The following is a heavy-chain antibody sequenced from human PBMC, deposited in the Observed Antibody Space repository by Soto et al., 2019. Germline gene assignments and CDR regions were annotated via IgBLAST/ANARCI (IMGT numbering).Heavy chain of an antibody. CDR2: IYYSGST. CDR3: AGPYGYSFDY. Sequence: QVQLQESGPGLVKPSETLSLTCTVSGGSISSYYWSWIRQPPGKGLEWIGYIYYSGSTNYNPSLKSRVTISVDTTKNPFSLKLSSVSTADTAVYYCAGPYGYSFDYWGQGTLVTVSS. D-gene: IGHD1-1*01. CDR1: GGSISSYY. J-gene: IGHJ4*02. V-gene: IGHV4-59*12.